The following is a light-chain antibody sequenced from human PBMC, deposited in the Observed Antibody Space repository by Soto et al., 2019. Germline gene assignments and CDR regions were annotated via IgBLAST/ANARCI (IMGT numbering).Light chain of an antibody. CDR3: MQALQTPYI. CDR2: LGS. CDR1: QSLLHSNGYNY. V-gene: IGKV2-28*01. Sequence: DIVMTQSPLSLPVTPGEPASISCRSSQSLLHSNGYNYLDWYLQKPGQSPKLLIYLGSHRASGVPDRFRRRGSGTAATLKISRVEAEDVGVYYCMQALQTPYIFGQVNKLEIK. J-gene: IGKJ2*01.